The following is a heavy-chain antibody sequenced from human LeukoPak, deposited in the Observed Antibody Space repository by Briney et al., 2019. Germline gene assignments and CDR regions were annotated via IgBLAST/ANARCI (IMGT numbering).Heavy chain of an antibody. Sequence: GASVKVSCKVSGYTLTELSMHWVRQAPGKGLEWMGGFDPEDGETIYAQKFQGRVTMTEDTSTDTAYMELSSLRSEDTAVYYCATDLFSYYDTPGQAPFDYWGQGTLVTVSS. V-gene: IGHV1-24*01. CDR3: ATDLFSYYDTPGQAPFDY. CDR2: FDPEDGET. D-gene: IGHD3-9*01. J-gene: IGHJ4*02. CDR1: GYTLTELS.